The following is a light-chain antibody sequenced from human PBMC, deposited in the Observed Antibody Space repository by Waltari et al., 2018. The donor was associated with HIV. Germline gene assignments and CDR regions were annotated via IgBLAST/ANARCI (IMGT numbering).Light chain of an antibody. V-gene: IGLV3-1*01. J-gene: IGLJ2*01. CDR2: QDN. CDR3: QAWDSSTDVV. CDR1: TLGNKS. Sequence: SYRLPQPPVESVSPGQPASITCTRDTLGNKSACWYQQKPGHSPVLVIYQDNQRPSGIPERFSGSHSGNTATLTVSGTQAMDEADYYCQAWDSSTDVVFGGGTKLTVL.